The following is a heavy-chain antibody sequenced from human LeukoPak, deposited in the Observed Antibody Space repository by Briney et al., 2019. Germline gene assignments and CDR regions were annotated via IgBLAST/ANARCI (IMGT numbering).Heavy chain of an antibody. Sequence: GASVKASCKASGYTFTTYDINWVRQATGQGLEWMGWMNPNSGYTGYAQKFQGRVTITRDTSISTAYMELSSLRSEDTAVYYCARVAGSIDYWGQGTLVTVS. J-gene: IGHJ4*02. CDR1: GYTFTTYD. CDR3: ARVAGSIDY. CDR2: MNPNSGYT. D-gene: IGHD6-19*01. V-gene: IGHV1-8*03.